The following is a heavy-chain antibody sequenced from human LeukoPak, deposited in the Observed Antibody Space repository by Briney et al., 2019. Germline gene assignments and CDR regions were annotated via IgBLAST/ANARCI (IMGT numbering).Heavy chain of an antibody. V-gene: IGHV4-39*07. J-gene: IGHJ4*02. Sequence: SETLSLTCTVSGGSISSSSYYWGWIRQPPGKGLEWIGSIYYSGSTYYNPSLKSRVTISVDTSKNQSSLKLSSVTAADTAVYYCASLYCSSTSCYQTFDYWGQGTLVTVSS. CDR3: ASLYCSSTSCYQTFDY. CDR2: IYYSGST. CDR1: GGSISSSSYY. D-gene: IGHD2-2*01.